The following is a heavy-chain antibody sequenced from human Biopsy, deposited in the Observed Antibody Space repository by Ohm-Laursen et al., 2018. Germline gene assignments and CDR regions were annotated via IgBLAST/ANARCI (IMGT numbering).Heavy chain of an antibody. D-gene: IGHD3-9*01. CDR2: NIPILGTG. J-gene: IGHJ1*01. CDR3: ATKLTGYFHH. V-gene: IGHV1-69*06. CDR1: GGTFSNYG. Sequence: GASVKVSCKAPGGTFSNYGVNWVRQAPGQGLEWLGGNIPILGTGNYAQKFQDRVTVAADTSTRTATMELCSLRSDDTAVYYCATKLTGYFHHWGQGTLVIVSS.